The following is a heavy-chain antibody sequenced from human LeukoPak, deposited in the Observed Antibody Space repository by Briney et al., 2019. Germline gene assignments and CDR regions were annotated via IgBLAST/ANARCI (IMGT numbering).Heavy chain of an antibody. CDR2: ISGSGDRT. CDR1: GFTFSSYA. V-gene: IGHV3-23*01. Sequence: GGSLRLSCAASGFTFSSYAMSWVRQAPGKGLEWVSSISGSGDRTYYADSVKGRFTISRGNSKNTVYVQMNSLRAEDTAVYYCASIPTYYFESSRDYWGQGTLVTVSS. CDR3: ASIPTYYFESSRDY. J-gene: IGHJ4*02. D-gene: IGHD3-22*01.